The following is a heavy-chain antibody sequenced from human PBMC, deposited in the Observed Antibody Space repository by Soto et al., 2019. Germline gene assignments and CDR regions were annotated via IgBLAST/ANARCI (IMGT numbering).Heavy chain of an antibody. J-gene: IGHJ5*02. Sequence: QVQLQQWGAGLLKPSETLSLTCAVYGGSFSGYYWSWIRQPPGKGLEWIGEINHSGSTNYNPSLKSRVTISLDTSKNQFALKLSSVTAADTAVYYCARRATPLVVVAAPNWFDPWGQGTLVTVSS. V-gene: IGHV4-34*01. CDR1: GGSFSGYY. CDR2: INHSGST. D-gene: IGHD2-15*01. CDR3: ARRATPLVVVAAPNWFDP.